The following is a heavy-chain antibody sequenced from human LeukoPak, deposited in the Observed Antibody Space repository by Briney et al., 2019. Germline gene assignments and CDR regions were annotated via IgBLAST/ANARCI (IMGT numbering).Heavy chain of an antibody. CDR2: IYYSGST. Sequence: SETLSLTCTVSGGSISSGGYYWSWIRQHPGKGLEWIGYIYYSGSTYYTPSLKSRVTISVDTSKSQFSLKLSSVTAADTAVYYCARQSYGYSSSWYAHRWYFDLWGRGTLVTVSS. J-gene: IGHJ2*01. CDR1: GGSISSGGYY. CDR3: ARQSYGYSSSWYAHRWYFDL. D-gene: IGHD6-13*01. V-gene: IGHV4-31*03.